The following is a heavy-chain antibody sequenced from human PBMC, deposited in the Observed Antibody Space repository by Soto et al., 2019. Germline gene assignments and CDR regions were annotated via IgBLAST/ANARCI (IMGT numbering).Heavy chain of an antibody. J-gene: IGHJ5*02. CDR1: GGSISSDDYY. V-gene: IGHV4-30-4*01. CDR3: ARAATPGTPYIYLDP. D-gene: IGHD2-15*01. CDR2: IYYSGST. Sequence: PSETLSLTCTVSGGSISSDDYYWSWIRQPPGKGLEWIGYIYYSGSTNYNPSLKSRLTISVDTSKNQFSLKLSSVTAADTAVYFCARAATPGTPYIYLDPWGQGTLVTVSS.